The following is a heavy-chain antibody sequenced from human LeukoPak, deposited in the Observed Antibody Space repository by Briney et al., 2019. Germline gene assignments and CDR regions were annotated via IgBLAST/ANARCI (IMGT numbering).Heavy chain of an antibody. CDR2: INHSGST. Sequence: PSETLSLTCAVYGGSFSGYYWSWIRQPPGKGLEWIGEINHSGSTNYNPSLKSRVTISADTSKNQFSLKLSSVTAADTAVYYCANSPFWSGYYCFDYWGQGTLVTVSS. D-gene: IGHD3-3*01. J-gene: IGHJ4*02. CDR3: ANSPFWSGYYCFDY. CDR1: GGSFSGYY. V-gene: IGHV4-34*01.